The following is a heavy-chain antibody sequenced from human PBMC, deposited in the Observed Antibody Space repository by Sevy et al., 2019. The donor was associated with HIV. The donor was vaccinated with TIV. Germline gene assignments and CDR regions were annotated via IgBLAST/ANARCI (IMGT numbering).Heavy chain of an antibody. CDR2: ISYDGSNK. CDR1: GFTFSSYA. V-gene: IGHV3-30-3*01. Sequence: GGSLRLSCAASGFTFSSYAMHWVRQAPGKGLEWVAVISYDGSNKYYADSVKGRFTISRDNSKNTLYLQMNSLGAEDTAVYYCARGPDSSGWYGVYYYYYGMDVWGQGTTVTVSS. J-gene: IGHJ6*02. D-gene: IGHD6-19*01. CDR3: ARGPDSSGWYGVYYYYYGMDV.